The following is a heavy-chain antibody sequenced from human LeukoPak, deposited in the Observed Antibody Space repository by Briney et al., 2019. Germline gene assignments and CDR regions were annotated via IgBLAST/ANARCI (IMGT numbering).Heavy chain of an antibody. CDR1: GFTFNTYT. V-gene: IGHV3-21*01. Sequence: GGSKRLSCAASGFTFNTYTMNWVRQAPGKGLEWVSSISSGTSYIYYADSVKGRFTISRDNAKNSLYLQMNSLRAEDTAVYYCARDPTSSWETAFDIWGQGTMVTVSS. J-gene: IGHJ3*02. CDR2: ISSGTSYI. D-gene: IGHD1-26*01. CDR3: ARDPTSSWETAFDI.